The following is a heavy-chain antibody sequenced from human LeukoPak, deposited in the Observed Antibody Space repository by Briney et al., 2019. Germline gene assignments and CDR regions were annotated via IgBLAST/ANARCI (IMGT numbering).Heavy chain of an antibody. V-gene: IGHV3-30*03. CDR2: ISYDGSNK. D-gene: IGHD6-13*01. CDR1: GFTFSSYG. J-gene: IGHJ5*02. CDR3: AREGRYSSSWTNSGRLSNWFDP. Sequence: PGRSLRLSCAASGFTFSSYGMHWVRQAPGKGLEWVAVISYDGSNKYYADSVKGRFTISRDNSKNTLYLQMNSLRAEDTAVYYCAREGRYSSSWTNSGRLSNWFDPWGQGTLVTVSS.